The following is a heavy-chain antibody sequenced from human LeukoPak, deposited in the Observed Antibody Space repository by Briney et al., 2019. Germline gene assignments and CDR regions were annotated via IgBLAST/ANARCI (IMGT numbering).Heavy chain of an antibody. CDR1: GFTFSSYA. D-gene: IGHD3-10*01. J-gene: IGHJ4*02. CDR3: ATVWFGELLHFDY. CDR2: ISGSGGST. Sequence: PGGSLRLSCAASGFTFSSYAMSWVPQAPGKGLEWVSAISGSGGSTYYADSVKGRFTISRDNSKNTLYLQMNSLRAEDTAVYYCATVWFGELLHFDYWGQGTLVTVSS. V-gene: IGHV3-23*01.